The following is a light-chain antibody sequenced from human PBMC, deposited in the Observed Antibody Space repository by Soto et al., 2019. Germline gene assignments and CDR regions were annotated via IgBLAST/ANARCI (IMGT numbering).Light chain of an antibody. CDR3: QQRSNWPLT. CDR1: QSVSFY. J-gene: IGKJ4*01. V-gene: IGKV3-11*01. CDR2: DAS. Sequence: EVVLTQSPATLSLSPGESATLSCRASQSVSFYLAWYQQKLGQAPRLLIYDASNRATGIPARFSGSGSGTDFTLTISSLEPEDFAVYFCQQRSNWPLTFGGGTKVEIK.